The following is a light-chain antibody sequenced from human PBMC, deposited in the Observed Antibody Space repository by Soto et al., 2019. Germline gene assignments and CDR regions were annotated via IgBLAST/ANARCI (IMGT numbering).Light chain of an antibody. CDR2: AAS. CDR3: QLLKSYPRD. V-gene: IGKV1-9*01. Sequence: DIQLTQSPSFLSASVGDRVTITCRASQGISSYLAWYQQKPGKAPQLLIYAASTSQSGVPSRFSRSGSGREFTLAIRSPQPEDFLAYSYQLLKSYPRDFGVAAK. CDR1: QGISSY. J-gene: IGKJ4*01.